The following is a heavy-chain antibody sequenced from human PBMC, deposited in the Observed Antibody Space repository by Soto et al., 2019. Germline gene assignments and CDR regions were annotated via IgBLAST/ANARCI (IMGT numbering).Heavy chain of an antibody. CDR3: ARRGEFGDHSEYYFDY. D-gene: IGHD3-10*01. CDR1: GYSISSGYY. CDR2: ISHSGST. Sequence: PSETLSLTCAVSGYSISSGYYWGWIRQPPGKGLEWIGSISHSGSTYYNPSLKSRVTISADKSISTAYLQWSSLKASDTAMYYCARRGEFGDHSEYYFDYWGQGTLVTVSS. V-gene: IGHV4-38-2*01. J-gene: IGHJ4*02.